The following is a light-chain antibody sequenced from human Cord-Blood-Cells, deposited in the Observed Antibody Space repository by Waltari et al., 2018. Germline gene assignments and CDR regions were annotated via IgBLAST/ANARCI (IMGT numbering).Light chain of an antibody. CDR1: SSDVGSYNF. V-gene: IGLV2-23*01. CDR2: EGS. Sequence: QSALTQPASVSGSPGQSITISCTGTSSDVGSYNFVSWYQQHPGKAPKRMIYEGSKRPSGVSNRFSGSKSGNTASLTISGLQAEDEADYYCCSYAGSVVFGGGTKLTVL. J-gene: IGLJ2*01. CDR3: CSYAGSVV.